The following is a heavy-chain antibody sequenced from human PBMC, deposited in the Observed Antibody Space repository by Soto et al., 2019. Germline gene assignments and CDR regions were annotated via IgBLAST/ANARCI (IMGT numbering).Heavy chain of an antibody. CDR1: GFSVSSNY. CDR3: ARSSKDYGDYG. D-gene: IGHD4-17*01. J-gene: IGHJ4*02. CDR2: IYSGGGT. Sequence: EVQLVESGGGLVQPGGSLRLSCAASGFSVSSNYMSWVRQAPGKGLEWISVIYSGGGTYNADSVRGRFTVSRDNSKNTVYLQMNRLRAEDTAVYYCARSSKDYGDYGWGQGTQVTVSS. V-gene: IGHV3-66*01.